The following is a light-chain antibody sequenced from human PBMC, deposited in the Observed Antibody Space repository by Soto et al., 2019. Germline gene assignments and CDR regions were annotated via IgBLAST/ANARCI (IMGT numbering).Light chain of an antibody. CDR3: QQYNDWFSIT. Sequence: EIVLTQSPGTLSLSPGERATLSCRASQSVSSSYLVWHQQKPGQAPRLVIYDTSTRATGVPARFSGSGSGTEFTLTISSLQSEDFGVYYCQQYNDWFSITFGQGTRLEIK. CDR2: DTS. J-gene: IGKJ5*01. V-gene: IGKV3-15*01. CDR1: QSVSSSY.